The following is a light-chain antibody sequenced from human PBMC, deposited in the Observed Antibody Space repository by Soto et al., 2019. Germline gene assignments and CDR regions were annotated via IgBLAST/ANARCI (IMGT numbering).Light chain of an antibody. V-gene: IGLV1-47*02. J-gene: IGLJ1*01. Sequence: QLVLTQPPSASATPGQRVTISCSGSSSNIGTNYVYWYQHLPGTAPKLLIYGNTNRPSGVPDRFSGSKSGTSASLAITGLQAEDEADYYCQSFDGSLSGYVFGTGTKLTVL. CDR3: QSFDGSLSGYV. CDR2: GNT. CDR1: SSNIGTNY.